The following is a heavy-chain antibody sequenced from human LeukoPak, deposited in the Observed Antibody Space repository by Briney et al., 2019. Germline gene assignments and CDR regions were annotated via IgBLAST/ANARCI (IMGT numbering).Heavy chain of an antibody. J-gene: IGHJ3*02. CDR1: GFTFSSYG. V-gene: IGHV3-30*18. CDR3: ANSVVITSAFDI. Sequence: PGGPLRLSCAASGFTFSSYGMHWVRQAPGKGLEWVAVISYDGSNKYYADSVKGRFTISRDNSKNTLYLQMNSLRAEDTAVYYCANSVVITSAFDIWGQGTMVTVSS. D-gene: IGHD3-22*01. CDR2: ISYDGSNK.